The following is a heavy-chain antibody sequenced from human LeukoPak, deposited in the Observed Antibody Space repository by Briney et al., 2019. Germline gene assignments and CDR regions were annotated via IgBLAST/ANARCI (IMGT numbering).Heavy chain of an antibody. CDR1: GGSFSGYY. CDR3: ARGRGMDYRLNFVY. Sequence: TPSETLSLTCAVYGGSFSGYYWSWIRQPPGKGLEWIGEINHSGSTNYNPSLKSRVTISVDTSKNQFSLKLSSVTAADTAVYYCARGRGMDYRLNFVYWGQGTLVTVSS. D-gene: IGHD4-4*01. V-gene: IGHV4-34*01. CDR2: INHSGST. J-gene: IGHJ4*02.